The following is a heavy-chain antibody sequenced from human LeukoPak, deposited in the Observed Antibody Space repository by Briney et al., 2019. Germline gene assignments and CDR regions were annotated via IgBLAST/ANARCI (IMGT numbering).Heavy chain of an antibody. J-gene: IGHJ6*03. V-gene: IGHV5-51*01. Sequence: GESLKISCEGSGYSFTTYWIGWVRQMPGKGLEWMGIIYPGDSDTRYSPSFQGQVTISADKSISTAYLQWSSLKASDTAMYYCARHIGSQYYYYYMDVWGKGTTVTVSS. D-gene: IGHD3-10*01. CDR1: GYSFTTYW. CDR2: IYPGDSDT. CDR3: ARHIGSQYYYYYMDV.